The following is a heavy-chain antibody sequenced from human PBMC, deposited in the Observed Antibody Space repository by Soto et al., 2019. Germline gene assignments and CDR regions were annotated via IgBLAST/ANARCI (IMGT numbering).Heavy chain of an antibody. J-gene: IGHJ4*02. CDR3: AKDISDKQQLIPYYFDY. CDR2: ISWNSGSI. D-gene: IGHD6-13*01. Sequence: EVQLVESGGGLVQPGRSLRLSYAASGFTFDDYAMHWVRQAPGKGLEWVSGISWNSGSIGYADSVKGRFTISRDNAKNSLYLQMNSLRAEDTALYYCAKDISDKQQLIPYYFDYWGQGTLVTVSS. V-gene: IGHV3-9*01. CDR1: GFTFDDYA.